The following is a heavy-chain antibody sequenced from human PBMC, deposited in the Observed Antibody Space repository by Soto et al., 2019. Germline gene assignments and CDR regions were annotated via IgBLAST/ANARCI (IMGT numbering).Heavy chain of an antibody. J-gene: IGHJ4*02. V-gene: IGHV3-23*01. Sequence: GGSLRLSCTASGITFSTFAMWWVRQAPGKGLEWVATISGSGETTYYADSVKGRFTISRDNSKNTLYLQMGNLRIEDTAIYYCESTSEGGLIVVPYFDYWGQGSLVTVCS. CDR2: ISGSGETT. D-gene: IGHD3-16*02. CDR3: ESTSEGGLIVVPYFDY. CDR1: GITFSTFA.